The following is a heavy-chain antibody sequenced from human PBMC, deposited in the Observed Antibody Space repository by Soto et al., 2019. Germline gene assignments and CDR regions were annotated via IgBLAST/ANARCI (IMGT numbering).Heavy chain of an antibody. J-gene: IGHJ6*01. D-gene: IGHD2-2*03. V-gene: IGHV5-10-1*01. CDR2: IDPSDSYT. Sequence: HGQSLKISCQVSVYSFTSYWISRVRQMPGQGLAWVGRIDPSDSYTNYSPSFQGHVTISADKSISTAYLQWSSLNASDTAMAYCARLDLVVVAGAAHEAINGRDVWDQGTTVTAAS. CDR3: ARLDLVVVAGAAHEAINGRDV. CDR1: VYSFTSYW.